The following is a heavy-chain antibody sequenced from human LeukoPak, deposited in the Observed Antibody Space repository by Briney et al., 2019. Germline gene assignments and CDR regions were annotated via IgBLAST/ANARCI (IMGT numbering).Heavy chain of an antibody. Sequence: PGGSLRLSCAASGFTFSNAWMSWVRQAPGKGLEWVGRIKSKTDGGTTDYAAPVKGRFTISRDDSKYTLYLQMSSLKTEDTAVYYCTTGLWFGKLYLDYWGQGTLVTVSS. CDR2: IKSKTDGGTT. D-gene: IGHD3-10*01. CDR1: GFTFSNAW. J-gene: IGHJ4*02. V-gene: IGHV3-15*01. CDR3: TTGLWFGKLYLDY.